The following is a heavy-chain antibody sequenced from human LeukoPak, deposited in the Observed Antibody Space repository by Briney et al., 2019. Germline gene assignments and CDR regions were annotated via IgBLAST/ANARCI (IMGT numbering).Heavy chain of an antibody. V-gene: IGHV3-21*01. CDR3: GRAFPPLRTSSSGDL. CDR2: ISYVSNHV. Sequence: GGSLTLSCSASGFTFSDYDMHWLGPAPGKGLEWVSYISYVSNHVYNGYSVKGRFSTSREYAKNSLSLQINSLGAEDTAIYHCGRAFPPLRTSSSGDLWGQGILVTVSS. D-gene: IGHD3-10*01. CDR1: GFTFSDYD. J-gene: IGHJ4*02.